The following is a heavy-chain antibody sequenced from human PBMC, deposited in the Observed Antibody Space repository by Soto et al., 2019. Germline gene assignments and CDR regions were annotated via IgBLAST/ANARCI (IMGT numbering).Heavy chain of an antibody. CDR3: ARRSDYVWGSYRGYYFDY. V-gene: IGHV3-48*02. D-gene: IGHD3-16*02. J-gene: IGHJ4*02. CDR1: GFTFSSYS. Sequence: EVQLVESGGGLVQPGGSLRLSCAASGFTFSSYSMNWVRQAPGKGLEWVSYISSSSSTIYYADSVKGRFTIYRDNANNSLYLQMNSLRDEDTAVYYCARRSDYVWGSYRGYYFDYWGQGTLVTVSS. CDR2: ISSSSSTI.